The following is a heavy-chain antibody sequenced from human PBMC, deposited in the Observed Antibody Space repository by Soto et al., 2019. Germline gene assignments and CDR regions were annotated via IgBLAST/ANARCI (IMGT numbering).Heavy chain of an antibody. D-gene: IGHD1-20*01. CDR3: ARYKSNYYHGMDV. J-gene: IGHJ6*02. V-gene: IGHV4-34*01. CDR1: GVSFSDYN. Sequence: SQTLSLTCALYGVSFSDYNWSSIRQPPGKGLEWIGEINHSGSTNYNPSLKSRVTISVDTSKNQFSLKLSSVTAADTAVYYCARYKSNYYHGMDVWGQGTTVTVSS. CDR2: INHSGST.